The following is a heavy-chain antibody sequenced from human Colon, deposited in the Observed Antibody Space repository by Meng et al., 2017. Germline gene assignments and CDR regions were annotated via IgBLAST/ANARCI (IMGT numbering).Heavy chain of an antibody. J-gene: IGHJ6*01. D-gene: IGHD3-16*01. V-gene: IGHV3-48*03. CDR2: ISTSGATI. CDR1: GFIFSSYE. Sequence: GESLKISCTASGFIFSSYEMNWVRQTPGKGLEWVSFISTSGATIHYADSVKGRFTISRDNAKNSLYLQMNSLRDEDTALYYCARDGGGHDHGRFYYYGSDVWGQATTVTVSS. CDR3: ARDGGGHDHGRFYYYGSDV.